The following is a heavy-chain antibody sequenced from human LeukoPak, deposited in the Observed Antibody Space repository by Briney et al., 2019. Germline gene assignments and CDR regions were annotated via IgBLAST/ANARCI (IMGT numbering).Heavy chain of an antibody. CDR3: TTDTFGARDS. J-gene: IGHJ4*02. Sequence: GGSLRLSCAAPGYTFSRYWMHWVRQGPGKGLVWVSRINEDGSSTSYAESVRGRFTISRDNAENTLYLQMNSLRAEDAAVYYCTTDTFGARDSWGQGTLVTVSS. CDR1: GYTFSRYW. CDR2: INEDGSST. D-gene: IGHD3-10*01. V-gene: IGHV3-74*01.